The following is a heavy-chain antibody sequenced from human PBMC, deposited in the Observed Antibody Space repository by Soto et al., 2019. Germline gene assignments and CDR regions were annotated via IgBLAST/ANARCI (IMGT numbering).Heavy chain of an antibody. CDR3: AHSKYSRSSFDY. Sequence: SRTTLVNPTQTLTLTCTFSGFSLSTSDVGVGWIRQPPGKALEWLAIIYWDDDKRYSPSLKSRLTITKGTSKNQVVLTVTNMDPVDTATYYCAHSKYSRSSFDYWGQGTLVTVSS. J-gene: IGHJ4*02. CDR2: IYWDDDK. D-gene: IGHD6-6*01. CDR1: GFSLSTSDVG. V-gene: IGHV2-5*02.